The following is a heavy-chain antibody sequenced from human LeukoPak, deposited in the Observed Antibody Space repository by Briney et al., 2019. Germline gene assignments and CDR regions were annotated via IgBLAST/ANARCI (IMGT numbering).Heavy chain of an antibody. CDR2: IYYSGST. CDR1: GGSISSYY. Sequence: SETLSLTCTVSGGSISSYYWSWIRQPPGKGLEGMRYIYYSGSTNYNPSLKSRVTISVDTSKNQFSLKLSSVTAADTAVYYCARGNYDFWSGYYLSFDYWGQGTLVTVS. D-gene: IGHD3-3*01. V-gene: IGHV4-59*01. J-gene: IGHJ4*02. CDR3: ARGNYDFWSGYYLSFDY.